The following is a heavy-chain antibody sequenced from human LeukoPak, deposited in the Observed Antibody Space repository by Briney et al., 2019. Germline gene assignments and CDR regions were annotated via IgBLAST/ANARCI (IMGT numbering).Heavy chain of an antibody. J-gene: IGHJ4*02. D-gene: IGHD2-2*03. CDR2: IYYSRSA. CDR1: GGSISSSGYY. CDR3: ASGYCTSASCYFSLDY. Sequence: SETLSLTCTVSGGSISSSGYYWGWIRQPPGKGLEWIGTIYYSRSAYYNPSLKSRVTISVDTSKNQFSLKLSSVTAADTAVYYCASGYCTSASCYFSLDYWGQGTLVTVSS. V-gene: IGHV4-39*07.